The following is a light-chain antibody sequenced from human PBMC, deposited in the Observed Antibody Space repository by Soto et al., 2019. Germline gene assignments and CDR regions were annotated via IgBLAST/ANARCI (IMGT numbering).Light chain of an antibody. V-gene: IGKV3-11*01. J-gene: IGKJ4*01. Sequence: EILLPLSPTTLSLSPVGTATLSSRASQSVSSYLAWYQQKPGQAPRLLIYDASNRATGIPARFSGSGSGTDFTLTISSLEPEDFAVYYCQQRSNWVTFGGGTKVDI. CDR2: DAS. CDR1: QSVSSY. CDR3: QQRSNWVT.